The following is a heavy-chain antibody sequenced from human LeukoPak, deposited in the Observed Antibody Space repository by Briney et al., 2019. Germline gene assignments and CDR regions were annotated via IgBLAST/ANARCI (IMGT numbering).Heavy chain of an antibody. CDR3: ARDAYYYDQVGAFDI. CDR2: INSGGST. J-gene: IGHJ3*02. V-gene: IGHV3-66*02. Sequence: GGSLRLSCAASGFTVSSNYMSWVRQAPGKGLEWVSVINSGGSTYYADSVKGRFTISRDNSKNTLYLQMNSLRAEDTAVYYCARDAYYYDQVGAFDIWGQGTMVTVSS. CDR1: GFTVSSNY. D-gene: IGHD3-22*01.